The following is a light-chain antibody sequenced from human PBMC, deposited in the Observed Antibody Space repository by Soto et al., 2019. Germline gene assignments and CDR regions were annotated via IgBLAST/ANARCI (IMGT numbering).Light chain of an antibody. J-gene: IGKJ3*01. V-gene: IGKV3-20*01. CDR1: QRVSSSY. Sequence: EIVLTQSPGTLSLSPGERATLSCRASQRVSSSYLAGYQQKPGQAPRLLIYDASRATGIPDRFSGSGSGTDFTLTITRLEPEDFAVYYCQHYGTSALFGPGTKVDI. CDR2: DAS. CDR3: QHYGTSAL.